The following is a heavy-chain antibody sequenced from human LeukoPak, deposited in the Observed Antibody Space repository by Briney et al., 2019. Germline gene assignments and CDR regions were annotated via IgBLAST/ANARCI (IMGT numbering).Heavy chain of an antibody. V-gene: IGHV4-39*02. CDR1: GGSIRSGSHY. CDR3: AKRDDSGGNLVDL. J-gene: IGHJ4*02. D-gene: IGHD3-22*01. Sequence: SETLSLTCTVSGGSIRSGSHYWAWIRQPPGKGLEWIGSIYYSGSTHYNPSLENRVTISIDTSKNHFSLKLSSLSAADTSVYYCAKRDDSGGNLVDLWGQGTLVTVS. CDR2: IYYSGST.